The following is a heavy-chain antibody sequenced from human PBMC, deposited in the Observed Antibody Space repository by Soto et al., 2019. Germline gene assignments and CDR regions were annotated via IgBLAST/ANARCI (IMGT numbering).Heavy chain of an antibody. J-gene: IGHJ5*02. CDR1: GFPFSTTG. CDR3: AKDLYSSGWYNDFDP. CDR2: ISHDGGAK. V-gene: IGHV3-30*18. Sequence: QVQLVESGGGVVQPGRSLRLSCAASGFPFSTTGMHWVRQAPGKGLEWVAMISHDGGAKYYADSVKGRFTISRDDSKNTLYLQMNSLRPEDTAVYYCAKDLYSSGWYNDFDPGGQGTLVTVSS. D-gene: IGHD6-19*01.